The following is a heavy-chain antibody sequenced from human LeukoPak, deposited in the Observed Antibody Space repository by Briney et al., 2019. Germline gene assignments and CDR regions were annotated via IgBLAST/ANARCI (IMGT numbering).Heavy chain of an antibody. D-gene: IGHD6-13*01. J-gene: IGHJ4*02. CDR1: GFTFRRYG. Sequence: PGRSLRLSCAASGFTFRRYGMHWVRQAPGKGLEWVAIISYDGSNKYYGDSVKGRFTISRDNSKNTLYLQMNSLRAEDTAVYYCAKDVGQQLLERVLDYWGQGTLVTVSS. V-gene: IGHV3-30*18. CDR2: ISYDGSNK. CDR3: AKDVGQQLLERVLDY.